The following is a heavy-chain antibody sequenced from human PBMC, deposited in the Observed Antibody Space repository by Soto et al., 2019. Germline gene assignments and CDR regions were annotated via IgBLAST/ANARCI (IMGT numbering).Heavy chain of an antibody. J-gene: IGHJ4*02. D-gene: IGHD3-3*01. CDR2: VYDDGRT. CDR1: GFTVSSSY. CDR3: ARAPSHSDLNLAFEY. Sequence: GGSLRLSCAALGFTVSSSYMNWLRQAPGKGLEWVSVVYDDGRTYYADSVKGRFTISRDNSKNTLYLQMNSLRAEDTAVYYCARAPSHSDLNLAFEYWGRGTLVTVSS. V-gene: IGHV3-66*01.